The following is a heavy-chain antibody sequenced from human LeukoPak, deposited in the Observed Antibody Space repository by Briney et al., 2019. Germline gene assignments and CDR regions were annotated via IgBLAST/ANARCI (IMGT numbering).Heavy chain of an antibody. Sequence: PSETLSLTCAVYGGSFSGYYWSWIRQPPGKGLEWIGYIYYSGSTNYNPSLKSRVTISVDTSKNQFSLKLSSVTAADTAVYYCARHEYSYGYIGEADYWGQGTLVTVSS. CDR2: IYYSGST. CDR3: ARHEYSYGYIGEADY. V-gene: IGHV4-59*08. J-gene: IGHJ4*02. CDR1: GGSFSGYY. D-gene: IGHD5-18*01.